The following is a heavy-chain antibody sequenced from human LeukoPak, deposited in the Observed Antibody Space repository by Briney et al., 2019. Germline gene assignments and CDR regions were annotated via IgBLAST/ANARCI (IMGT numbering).Heavy chain of an antibody. CDR3: ARLTVTTNYYYYYMDV. J-gene: IGHJ6*03. V-gene: IGHV4-34*01. Sequence: SETLSLTCAVYGGSFSGYYWSWIRQPPGKGLEWIGEINHSGSTNYNPSLKSRVTISVDTSKNQFSLKLSSVTAPDTAVYYCARLTVTTNYYYYYMDVWGKGTTVTVSS. CDR2: INHSGST. CDR1: GGSFSGYY. D-gene: IGHD4-11*01.